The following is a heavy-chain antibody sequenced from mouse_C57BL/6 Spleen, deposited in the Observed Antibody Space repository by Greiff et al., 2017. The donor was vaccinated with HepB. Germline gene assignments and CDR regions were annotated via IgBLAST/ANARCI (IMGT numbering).Heavy chain of an antibody. V-gene: IGHV6-3*01. J-gene: IGHJ3*01. Sequence: EVKLVESGGGLVQPGGSMKLSCVASGFTFSNYWMNWVRQSPEKGLEWVAQIRLKSDNYATHYAESVKGRFTISRDDSKSSVYLQMNNLRAEDTGIYYCTGDDGPFAYWGQGTLVTVSA. CDR3: TGDDGPFAY. CDR1: GFTFSNYW. CDR2: IRLKSDNYAT. D-gene: IGHD2-3*01.